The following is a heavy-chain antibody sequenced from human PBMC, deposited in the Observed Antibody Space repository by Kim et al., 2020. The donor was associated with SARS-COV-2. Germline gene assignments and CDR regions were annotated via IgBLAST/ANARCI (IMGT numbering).Heavy chain of an antibody. V-gene: IGHV1-2*02. CDR3: ARVLSSSSVEGGYFDY. J-gene: IGHJ4*02. CDR1: GYTFTGYY. CDR2: INPNSGGT. Sequence: ASVKVSCKASGYTFTGYYMHWVRQAPGQGLEWMGWINPNSGGTNYAQKFQGRVTMTRDTSISTAYMELSRLRSDDTAVYYCARVLSSSSVEGGYFDYWGQGTLVTVSS. D-gene: IGHD6-6*01.